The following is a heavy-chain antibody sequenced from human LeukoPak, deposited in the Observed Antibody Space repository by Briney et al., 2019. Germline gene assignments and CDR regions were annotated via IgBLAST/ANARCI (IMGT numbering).Heavy chain of an antibody. CDR3: VFGECSSTSCYPRRDY. V-gene: IGHV1-18*01. J-gene: IGHJ4*01. CDR1: GYRFTTYG. Sequence: ASVKVSCKASGYRFTTYGVSWVRQAPGQGLEWMAWINVYSGSTEYKADLQGRLTVATETSTTTAYMELRSLRSDDTAVYYCVFGECSSTSCYPRRDYWGHGTLVTVSS. CDR2: INVYSGST. D-gene: IGHD2-2*01.